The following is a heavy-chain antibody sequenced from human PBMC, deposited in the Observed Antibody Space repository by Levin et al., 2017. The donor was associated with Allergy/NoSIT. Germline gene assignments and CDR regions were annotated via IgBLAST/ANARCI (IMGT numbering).Heavy chain of an antibody. Sequence: GGSLRLSCKASGYTFTSYYMHWVRQAPGQGLEWMGIINPSGGSTSYAQKFQGRVTMTRDTSTSTVYMELSSLRSEDTAVYYCARDHSTGYYDILTGYSTDAFDIWGQGTMVTVSS. CDR2: INPSGGST. CDR3: ARDHSTGYYDILTGYSTDAFDI. J-gene: IGHJ3*02. CDR1: GYTFTSYY. D-gene: IGHD3-9*01. V-gene: IGHV1-46*01.